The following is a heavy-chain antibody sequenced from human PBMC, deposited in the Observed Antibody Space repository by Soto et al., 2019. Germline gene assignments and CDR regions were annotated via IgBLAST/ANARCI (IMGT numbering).Heavy chain of an antibody. CDR2: INPNSGGT. CDR3: ARDRPGGVPAAIQDRYYYYGMDV. V-gene: IGHV1-2*04. Sequence: GASVKVSCKASGYTFTGYYMHWVRQATGQGLDWMGWINPNSGGTNYAQKFQGWVTMTRDTSISTAYMELSRLRSDDTAVYYCARDRPGGVPAAIQDRYYYYGMDVWGQGTTVTVSS. J-gene: IGHJ6*02. D-gene: IGHD2-2*01. CDR1: GYTFTGYY.